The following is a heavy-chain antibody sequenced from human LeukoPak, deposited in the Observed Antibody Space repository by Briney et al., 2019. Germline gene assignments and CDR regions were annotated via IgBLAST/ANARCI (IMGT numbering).Heavy chain of an antibody. CDR2: IYYSGST. V-gene: IGHV4-59*01. CDR3: ASLAGEMGFDY. J-gene: IGHJ4*02. CDR1: GGSISSYY. Sequence: SETLSLTCTVSGGSISSYYWSWIRQPPGKGLEWIGYIYYSGSTNYNPSLKSRVTISVDTSKNQFSLKLSSVTAADMAVYYCASLAGEMGFDYWGQGTLVTVSS. D-gene: IGHD5-24*01.